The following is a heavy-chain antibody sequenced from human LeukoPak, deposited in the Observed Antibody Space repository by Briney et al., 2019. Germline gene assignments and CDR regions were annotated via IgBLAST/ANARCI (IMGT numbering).Heavy chain of an antibody. D-gene: IGHD4-17*01. CDR2: IYYSGST. CDR3: ARDHGGGDYVKGYNWFDP. Sequence: SETLSLTCTVSGGSISSYYWSWIRQPPGKGLEWIGYIYYSGSTNYNPSLKSRVTISVDTSKNQFSLKLSSVTAADTAVYYCARDHGGGDYVKGYNWFDPWGQGTLVTVSS. J-gene: IGHJ5*02. V-gene: IGHV4-59*01. CDR1: GGSISSYY.